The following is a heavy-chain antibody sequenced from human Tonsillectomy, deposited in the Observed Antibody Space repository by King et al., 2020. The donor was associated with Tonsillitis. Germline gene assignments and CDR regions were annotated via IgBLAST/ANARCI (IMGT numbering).Heavy chain of an antibody. J-gene: IGHJ6*03. V-gene: IGHV3-23*04. Sequence: VQLVESGGGLVQPGGSLRLSCAGYGFTFSSFAMTWFRQAPGKGLEWFSSISGRGGSNYYADSVKGRFTFSRDNSKNRLYLQMNSLRAEDTAVYYWSKDPSGDPDAFYYYMDVWGKGTTVTVSS. CDR2: ISGRGGSN. CDR1: GFTFSSFA. CDR3: SKDPSGDPDAFYYYMDV. D-gene: IGHD3-10*01.